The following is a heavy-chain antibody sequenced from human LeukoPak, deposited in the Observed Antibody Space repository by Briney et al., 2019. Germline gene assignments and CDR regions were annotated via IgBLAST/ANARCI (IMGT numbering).Heavy chain of an antibody. CDR3: TRAVAGHPD. CDR1: DVPFSNYY. CDR2: INHSGYT. D-gene: IGHD6-19*01. V-gene: IGHV4-34*01. J-gene: IGHJ4*02. Sequence: SETLSLTCAVSDVPFSNYYWSWVRQSPRQGLEWIGEINHSGYTNYNPSPKSRVTMSIDTSKNQFSLILTSVTAADAGVYYCTRAVAGHPDWGQGTLVTVSS.